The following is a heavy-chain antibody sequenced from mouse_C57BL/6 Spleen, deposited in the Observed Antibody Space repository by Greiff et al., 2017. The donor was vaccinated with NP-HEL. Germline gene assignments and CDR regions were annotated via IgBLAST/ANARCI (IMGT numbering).Heavy chain of an antibody. CDR2: FYPGSGSI. D-gene: IGHD1-1*01. J-gene: IGHJ3*01. Sequence: VKLMESGAELVKPGASVKLSCKASGYTFTEYTIHWVKQRSGQGLEWIGWFYPGSGSIKYNEKFKDKATLTADKSSSTVYMELSRLTSEDSAVYFCERHEEGYYVSSRAWFAYWGQGTLVTVSA. CDR1: GYTFTEYT. CDR3: ERHEEGYYVSSRAWFAY. V-gene: IGHV1-62-2*01.